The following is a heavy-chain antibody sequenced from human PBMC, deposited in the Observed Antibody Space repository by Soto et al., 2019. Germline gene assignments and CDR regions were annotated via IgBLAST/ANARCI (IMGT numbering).Heavy chain of an antibody. J-gene: IGHJ6*02. CDR3: ASSPLALRFLVEVDYYGMDV. D-gene: IGHD3-3*01. Sequence: WASVKVSCKASGGTFSSYAISWVRQAPGQGLEWMGGIIPIFGTANYAQKFQGRVTITADESTSTAYMELSSLRSEDTAVYYCASSPLALRFLVEVDYYGMDVWGQGTTVTVSS. CDR1: GGTFSSYA. V-gene: IGHV1-69*13. CDR2: IIPIFGTA.